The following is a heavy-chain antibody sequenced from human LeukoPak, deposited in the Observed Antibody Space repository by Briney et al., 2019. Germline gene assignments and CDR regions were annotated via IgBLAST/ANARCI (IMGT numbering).Heavy chain of an antibody. Sequence: SETLSLTCTVSGGSISSYYWSWIRQPPGKGLEWIGYIYYSGSTNYNPSLKSRVTISVDTSKNQFSLKLSSVTAADTAVYYCARVGYYDSSRYSTLPFDYWGQGTLVTVSS. V-gene: IGHV4-59*01. CDR1: GGSISSYY. J-gene: IGHJ4*02. D-gene: IGHD3-22*01. CDR3: ARVGYYDSSRYSTLPFDY. CDR2: IYYSGST.